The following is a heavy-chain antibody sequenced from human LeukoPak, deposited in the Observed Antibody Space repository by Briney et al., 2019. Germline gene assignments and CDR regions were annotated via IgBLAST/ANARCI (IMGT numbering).Heavy chain of an antibody. CDR2: IIPIFGTT. CDR1: GGTFNSYA. Sequence: SVKVSCKASGGTFNSYAISWVRQAPGQGLEWMGGIIPIFGTTNYAQKFQGRVTITTDGCSSTAYMEMSSLRSDDTAVYYCARALVQPSGAFDIWGQRAMVTVSS. J-gene: IGHJ3*02. V-gene: IGHV1-69*05. CDR3: ARALVQPSGAFDI. D-gene: IGHD1-26*01.